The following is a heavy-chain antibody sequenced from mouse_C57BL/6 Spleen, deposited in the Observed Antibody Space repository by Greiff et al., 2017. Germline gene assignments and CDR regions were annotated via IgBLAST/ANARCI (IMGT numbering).Heavy chain of an antibody. Sequence: VQLQQSGAELVKPGASVKLSCKASGYTFTSYGMQWVKQRPGQGLEWIGEIDPSDSYTNYNQKFKGKATLTVDTSSSTPYMQLSSLTSEDSAVYYCARKPYDYGGGFAYWGQGTLVTVSA. D-gene: IGHD2-4*01. CDR3: ARKPYDYGGGFAY. V-gene: IGHV1-50*01. J-gene: IGHJ3*01. CDR2: IDPSDSYT. CDR1: GYTFTSYG.